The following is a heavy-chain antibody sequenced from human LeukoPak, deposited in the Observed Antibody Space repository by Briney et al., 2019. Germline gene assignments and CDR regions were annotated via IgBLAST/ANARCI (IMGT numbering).Heavy chain of an antibody. V-gene: IGHV4-59*12. CDR3: ARDSGTTGEVKFDP. Sequence: TSETLSLTCTVSGGSIGSYYWSWIRQPPGKGLEWIGYIYYSGSTNYNPSLKSRVTISVDTSKNQFSLKLMSVTAADTAVYYCARDSGTTGEVKFDPWGQGTLVTVSS. D-gene: IGHD3-10*01. CDR2: IYYSGST. CDR1: GGSIGSYY. J-gene: IGHJ5*02.